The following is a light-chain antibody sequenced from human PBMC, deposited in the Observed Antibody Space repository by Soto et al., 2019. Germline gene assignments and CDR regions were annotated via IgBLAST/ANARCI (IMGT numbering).Light chain of an antibody. V-gene: IGLV7-46*01. CDR3: LLSYSGARSVV. Sequence: QAVVTQEPSLTVSPGGTVTLTCGSSTGAVTSGHYPYWFQQKPGQAPRTLIYDTSNKHSWTPARFSGSLLGGKAALTLSGAQPEDEAEYYCLLSYSGARSVVFGGWTKLTVL. J-gene: IGLJ2*01. CDR1: TGAVTSGHY. CDR2: DTS.